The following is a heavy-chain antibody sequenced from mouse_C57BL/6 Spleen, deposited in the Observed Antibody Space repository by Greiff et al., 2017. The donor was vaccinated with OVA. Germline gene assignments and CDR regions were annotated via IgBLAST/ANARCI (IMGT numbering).Heavy chain of an antibody. CDR1: GYTFTSYW. D-gene: IGHD1-1*02. V-gene: IGHV1-61*01. Sequence: VQLQQPGAELVRPGSSVKLSCKASGYTFTSYWMDWVKQRPGQGLEWIGNIYPSDSETHYNQKFKDKATLTVDKSSSTAYMQLSSLTSEDSAVYYCARGGSYRFAYWGQGTLVTVSA. J-gene: IGHJ3*01. CDR3: ARGGSYRFAY. CDR2: IYPSDSET.